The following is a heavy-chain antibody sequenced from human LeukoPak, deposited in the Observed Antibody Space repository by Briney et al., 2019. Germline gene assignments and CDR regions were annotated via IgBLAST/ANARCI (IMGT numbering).Heavy chain of an antibody. CDR2: ISSSSYT. Sequence: GGSLRLSCAASGFTFSDYYMSWIRQAPGKGLEWVSYISSSSYTDYADSVKGRFTISRDDAKNSLNLQMNSLRAEDTAVYYCARDSGYSGYSDYWGQGTLVTVSS. J-gene: IGHJ4*02. D-gene: IGHD5-12*01. CDR1: GFTFSDYY. V-gene: IGHV3-11*05. CDR3: ARDSGYSGYSDY.